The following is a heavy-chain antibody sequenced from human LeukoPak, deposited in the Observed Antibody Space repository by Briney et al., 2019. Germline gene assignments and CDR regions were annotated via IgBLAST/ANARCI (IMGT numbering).Heavy chain of an antibody. CDR2: ISSSSSYI. J-gene: IGHJ5*02. Sequence: GGSLRLSCAASGFTFSSYSMNWVRQAPGKGLEWVSSISSSSSYIYYADSVKGRFTISRDNVKNSLYLQMNSLRAEDTAVYYCARGLSYDILTGYYAWGQGTLVTVSS. CDR1: GFTFSSYS. V-gene: IGHV3-21*01. CDR3: ARGLSYDILTGYYA. D-gene: IGHD3-9*01.